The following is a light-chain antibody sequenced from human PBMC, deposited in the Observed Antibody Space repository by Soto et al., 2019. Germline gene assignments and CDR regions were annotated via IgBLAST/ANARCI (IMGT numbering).Light chain of an antibody. V-gene: IGLV2-14*01. J-gene: IGLJ1*01. CDR1: SSDVGGYNY. CDR3: RSSTSSSSHV. Sequence: QSALTQPASVSGSPGQSITISCPGTSSDVGGYNYVSWYQQHPGKAPKLMIYDVSNRPSGVSNRFSGSKSGNTASLTISGLQAEDENDNYCRSSTSSSSHVFAPGTKVPV. CDR2: DVS.